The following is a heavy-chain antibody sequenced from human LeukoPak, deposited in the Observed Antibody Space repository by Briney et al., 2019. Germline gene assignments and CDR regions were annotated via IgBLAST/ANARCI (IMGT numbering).Heavy chain of an antibody. CDR3: AKNSGDDPLVY. CDR1: GGSISSSSYY. Sequence: SETLALTCTVSGGSISSSSYYWGWIRQPPGKGLEWIGSIHYSGITYYNPSLKSRVTISVDTSKNQLSLKLSSVTAADTAVYYCAKNSGDDPLVYWGQGTLVTVSS. CDR2: IHYSGIT. D-gene: IGHD1-26*01. J-gene: IGHJ4*02. V-gene: IGHV4-39*01.